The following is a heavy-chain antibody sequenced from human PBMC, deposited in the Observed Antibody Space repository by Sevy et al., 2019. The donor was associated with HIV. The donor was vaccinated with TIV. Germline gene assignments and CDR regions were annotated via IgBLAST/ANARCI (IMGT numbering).Heavy chain of an antibody. V-gene: IGHV3-30-3*01. CDR3: GRGRLVWPWFDP. Sequence: GGSLRLSCAASGFTFSSYAMHWVRQAPGKGLEWVAVISYDGSNKYYADSVKGRFTISRDNSKNTLYLQMNSLIVEDTAVYSCGRGRLVWPWFDPWGQGTLVTVSS. CDR1: GFTFSSYA. J-gene: IGHJ5*02. CDR2: ISYDGSNK. D-gene: IGHD6-19*01.